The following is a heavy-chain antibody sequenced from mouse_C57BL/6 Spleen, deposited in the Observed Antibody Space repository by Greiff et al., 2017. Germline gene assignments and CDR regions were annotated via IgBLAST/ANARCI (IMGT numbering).Heavy chain of an antibody. V-gene: IGHV6-3*01. Sequence: EVQVVESGGGLVQPGGSMKLSCVASGFTFSNYWMNWVRQSPEKGLEWVAQIRLKSDNYGTHYAESVKGRFTISRDDSKSSVYLQMINLRAEDAGSYYCTGDYDGRYWYFDVWGTGTTVTVSS. CDR1: GFTFSNYW. CDR3: TGDYDGRYWYFDV. CDR2: IRLKSDNYGT. J-gene: IGHJ1*03. D-gene: IGHD2-4*01.